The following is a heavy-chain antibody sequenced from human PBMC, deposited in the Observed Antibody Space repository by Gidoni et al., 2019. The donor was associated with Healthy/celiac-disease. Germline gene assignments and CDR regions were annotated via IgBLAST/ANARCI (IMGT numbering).Heavy chain of an antibody. D-gene: IGHD6-19*01. CDR1: GGSFSGYY. V-gene: IGHV4-34*01. Sequence: QVQLQQWGAGLLKPSETLSLTCAVYGGSFSGYYWSWIRQPPGKGLEWIGEINHSGSTNYNPSLKSRVTISVDTSKNQFSLKLSSVTAADTAVYYCARGEGIAVAGTDGGGFDYWGQGTLVTVSS. J-gene: IGHJ4*02. CDR2: INHSGST. CDR3: ARGEGIAVAGTDGGGFDY.